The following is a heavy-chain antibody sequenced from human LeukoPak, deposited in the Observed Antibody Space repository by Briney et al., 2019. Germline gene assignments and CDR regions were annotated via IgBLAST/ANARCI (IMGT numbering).Heavy chain of an antibody. Sequence: SETLSLTCAVYGGSFSGYYWSWIRQPPGKGLEWIGEINHSGSTNYNPSLKSRVTISVDTSKNQFSLKLSSVTAADTAVFYCARDGFVGAADYWGQRTLVTVSS. D-gene: IGHD6-13*01. CDR2: INHSGST. V-gene: IGHV4-34*01. CDR3: ARDGFVGAADY. CDR1: GGSFSGYY. J-gene: IGHJ4*02.